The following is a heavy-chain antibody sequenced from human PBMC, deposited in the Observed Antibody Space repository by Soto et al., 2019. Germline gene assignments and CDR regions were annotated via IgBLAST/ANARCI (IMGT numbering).Heavy chain of an antibody. CDR1: GGSVSSGNYY. CDR2: IFHTGTT. D-gene: IGHD2-2*01. J-gene: IGHJ3*02. CDR3: ATRVVPAATNAFDI. Sequence: SETLSLTCTVSGGSVSSGNYYWSWIRQPPGKGLEWIGYIFHTGTTNYNPSLKSRVTISLDTSKNQFSLKLSSVTAADTAVYYCATRVVPAATNAFDIWGQGTMVTVSS. V-gene: IGHV4-61*01.